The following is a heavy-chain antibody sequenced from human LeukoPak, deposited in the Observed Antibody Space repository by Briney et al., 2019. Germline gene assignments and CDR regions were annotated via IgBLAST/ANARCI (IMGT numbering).Heavy chain of an antibody. CDR1: GFTFGSYA. CDR3: ARGDEYSSGWYYHWFDP. Sequence: PGGSLRLSCAASGFTFGSYAMHWVRQAPGKGLEWVAVISYDGSNKYYADSVKGRFTISRDNSKNTLYLQMNSLRAEDTAVYYCARGDEYSSGWYYHWFDPWGQGTLVTVSS. CDR2: ISYDGSNK. J-gene: IGHJ5*02. V-gene: IGHV3-30-3*01. D-gene: IGHD6-19*01.